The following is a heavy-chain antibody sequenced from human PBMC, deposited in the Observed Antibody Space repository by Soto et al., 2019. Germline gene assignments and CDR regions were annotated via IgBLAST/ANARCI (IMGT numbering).Heavy chain of an antibody. CDR2: ISAYNGNT. D-gene: IGHD1-7*01. J-gene: IGHJ4*02. CDR3: ARDLQLELPGGPVDY. V-gene: IGHV1-18*01. Sequence: ASVKVSCKASGYTFTSYAISWVRQAPGQGLEWMGWISAYNGNTNYAQKLQGRVTMTTDTSTSTAYMELRSLRSDDTAVDYCARDLQLELPGGPVDYWGQGTLVTVSS. CDR1: GYTFTSYA.